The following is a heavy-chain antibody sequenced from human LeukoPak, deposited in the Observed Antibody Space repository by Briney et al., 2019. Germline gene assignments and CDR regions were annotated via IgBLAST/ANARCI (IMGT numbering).Heavy chain of an antibody. CDR3: ARARSSYGYGDAFDI. CDR1: GFTFSSYG. J-gene: IGHJ3*02. Sequence: GGSLRLSCAASGFTFSSYGMHWVRQAPGKGLEWVAFIRYSENNVYYAASVKGRFTISRDNSQNTLYLQMNSLRAEDTAVYYCARARSSYGYGDAFDIWGQGTMVTVSS. CDR2: IRYSENNV. V-gene: IGHV3-30*02. D-gene: IGHD5-18*01.